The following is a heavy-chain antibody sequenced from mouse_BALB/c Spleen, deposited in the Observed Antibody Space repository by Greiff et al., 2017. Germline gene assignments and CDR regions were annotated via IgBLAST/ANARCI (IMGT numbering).Heavy chain of an antibody. J-gene: IGHJ4*01. Sequence: EVQVVESGGGLVQPGGSLKLSCAASGFDFSRYWMSWVRQAPGKGLEWIGEINPDSSTINYTPSLKDKFIISRDNAKNTLYLQMSKVRSEDTALYYCARPWATATYAMDYWGQGTSVTVSS. D-gene: IGHD1-2*01. V-gene: IGHV4-1*02. CDR3: ARPWATATYAMDY. CDR1: GFDFSRYW. CDR2: INPDSSTI.